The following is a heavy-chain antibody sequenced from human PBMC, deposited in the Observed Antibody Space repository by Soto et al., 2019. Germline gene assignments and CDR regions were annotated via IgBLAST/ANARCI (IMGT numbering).Heavy chain of an antibody. CDR2: ISTSGAST. D-gene: IGHD2-15*01. CDR1: RFTFSIYG. Sequence: PGGSLRLSCAASRFTFSIYGMGWVRQAPGKGLEWVSSISTSGASTYYADSVKGRFTISRDDSRNTLYLQMNSLRAEDTATYYCAKNSGGPNTNFDYWGHGTLVTVSS. CDR3: AKNSGGPNTNFDY. V-gene: IGHV3-23*01. J-gene: IGHJ4*01.